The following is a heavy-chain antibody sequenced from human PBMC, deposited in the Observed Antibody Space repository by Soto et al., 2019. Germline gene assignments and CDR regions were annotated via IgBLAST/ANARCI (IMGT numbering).Heavy chain of an antibody. D-gene: IGHD5-18*01. CDR3: ARGGYSYGPRYNSFDP. V-gene: IGHV3-30-3*01. J-gene: IGHJ5*02. Sequence: PGGSLRLSCAASGFTFSSYAMHWVRQAPGKGLEWVAVISYDGSNKYYADSVKGRFTISRDNSKNTLYLQMNSLRAEDTAVYYCARGGYSYGPRYNSFDPWGQGTLVTVSS. CDR1: GFTFSSYA. CDR2: ISYDGSNK.